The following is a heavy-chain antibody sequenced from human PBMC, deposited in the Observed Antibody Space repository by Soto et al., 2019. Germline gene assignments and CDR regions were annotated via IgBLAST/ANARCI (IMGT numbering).Heavy chain of an antibody. J-gene: IGHJ4*02. V-gene: IGHV1-69*02. D-gene: IGHD1-7*01. CDR2: IIPILGIA. CDR3: ARGTPDNGFDY. CDR1: GYTFTNYT. Sequence: SVEVSCKASGYTFTNYTISWVRQAPGQGLEWMGRIIPILGIANYARKFQGRVTITADKSTSTAYMGLSSLRSEDTAVYYYARGTPDNGFDYWGQGTLVTVSS.